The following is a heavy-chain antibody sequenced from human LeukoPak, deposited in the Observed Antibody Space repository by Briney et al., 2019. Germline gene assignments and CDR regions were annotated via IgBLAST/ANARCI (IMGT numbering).Heavy chain of an antibody. Sequence: GGSLRLSCAASGFTFSSYSMNWVRQAPGKGLEWVSSISSSSSYIYYADSVKGRFTISRDDAKNSLYLRMNSLKTEDTAVYYCTTDKRDSGGYYYGIFDYWGQGTLVTVSS. CDR2: ISSSSSYI. CDR1: GFTFSSYS. D-gene: IGHD3-22*01. J-gene: IGHJ4*02. V-gene: IGHV3-21*03. CDR3: TTDKRDSGGYYYGIFDY.